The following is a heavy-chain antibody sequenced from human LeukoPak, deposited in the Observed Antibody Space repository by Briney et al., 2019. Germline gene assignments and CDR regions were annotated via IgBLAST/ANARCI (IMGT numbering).Heavy chain of an antibody. CDR3: ARDSGSSWLYYYYYYMDV. J-gene: IGHJ6*03. CDR1: GYTFTGYY. Sequence: ASVKVSCKASGYTFTGYYMHWVRQAPGQGLEWMGWINPNSGGTNYAQKFQGRVTMTRDTSISTAYMELSRLRSDDTAVYYCARDSGSSWLYYYYYYMDVWGKGTTVTISS. D-gene: IGHD6-13*01. V-gene: IGHV1-2*02. CDR2: INPNSGGT.